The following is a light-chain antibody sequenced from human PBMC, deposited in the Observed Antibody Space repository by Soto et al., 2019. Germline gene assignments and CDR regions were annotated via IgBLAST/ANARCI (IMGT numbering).Light chain of an antibody. CDR3: QQRSNWPLT. CDR2: DAS. J-gene: IGKJ4*01. V-gene: IGKV3-11*01. Sequence: EIVLTQSPATLSLSPGERATLSCRASQSVSSYLDWYQQKPGQAPRLLIYDASNRATGIPARFSGSGSGTDFTLTIGSLEPKDFAVYYCQQRSNWPLTFGGGTKVAIK. CDR1: QSVSSY.